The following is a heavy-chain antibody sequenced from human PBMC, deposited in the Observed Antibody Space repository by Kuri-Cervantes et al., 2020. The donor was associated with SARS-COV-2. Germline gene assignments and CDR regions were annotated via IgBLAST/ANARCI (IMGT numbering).Heavy chain of an antibody. CDR2: ISGSGDST. CDR1: GFTVSSNY. V-gene: IGHV3-23*01. J-gene: IGHJ4*02. Sequence: GESLKISCAASGFTVSSNYMSWVRQAPGKGLEWVSVISGSGDSTYYADSVKGRFTISRDNAKNSLYLQMNSLRAEDTAVYYCAREPRYGSGYYSDYWGQGTLVTVSS. CDR3: AREPRYGSGYYSDY. D-gene: IGHD3-22*01.